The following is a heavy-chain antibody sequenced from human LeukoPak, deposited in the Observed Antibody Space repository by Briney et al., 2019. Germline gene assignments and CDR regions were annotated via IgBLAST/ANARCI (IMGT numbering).Heavy chain of an antibody. J-gene: IGHJ5*02. V-gene: IGHV4-4*07. CDR3: ARDTVVRGVTAGFDP. CDR2: IYTSGST. D-gene: IGHD3-10*01. CDR1: GGSISSYY. Sequence: PSQTLSLTCTVSGGSISSYYWSWIRQPAGKGLEWIGRIYTSGSTNYNPSLKSRVTMSVDTSKNQFSLKLSSVTAADTAVYYCARDTVVRGVTAGFDPWGQGTLVTVSS.